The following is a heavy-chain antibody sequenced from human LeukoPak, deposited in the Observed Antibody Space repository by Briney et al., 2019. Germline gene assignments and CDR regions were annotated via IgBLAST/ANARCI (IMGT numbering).Heavy chain of an antibody. J-gene: IGHJ3*01. CDR3: ATEDPSGLDVLLN. D-gene: IGHD6-19*01. V-gene: IGHV1-24*01. Sequence: ASVKVSCKISGYLLRESSMHWVRQAPGKGLEWMGGFDAENGDIIYAQKLQGRVTMTEDISTDTAYMELSDLRSDDTAVYYCATEDPSGLDVLLNWGQGTMVTVSS. CDR2: FDAENGDI. CDR1: GYLLRESS.